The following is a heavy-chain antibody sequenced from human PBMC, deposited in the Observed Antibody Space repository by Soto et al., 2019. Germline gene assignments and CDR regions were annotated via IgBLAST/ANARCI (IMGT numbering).Heavy chain of an antibody. V-gene: IGHV3-48*02. CDR2: ISSGRTTK. D-gene: IGHD4-17*01. Sequence: LVESGGGLVQPGGSLRLSCSGSGFSFSDYSFNWVRQAPGKGLERISYISSGRTTKFYADSVKGRFTISRDNARKSVFLEINSLRHEDTAVYYCARHGYGDAFDFWGRGTLVTVSS. CDR1: GFSFSDYS. CDR3: ARHGYGDAFDF. J-gene: IGHJ4*02.